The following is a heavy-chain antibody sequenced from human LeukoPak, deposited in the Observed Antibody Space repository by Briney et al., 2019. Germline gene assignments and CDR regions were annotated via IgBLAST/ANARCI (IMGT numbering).Heavy chain of an antibody. V-gene: IGHV4-59*12. J-gene: IGHJ4*02. Sequence: PSETLSLTCTVSLDSTTSKFWSWVRQPPGKSLEWIGEIHSSGSTNYNPSLQSRVTISIDRSKNQIALELSSVTAADTAVYYCAREIVGRFNPGAYWGQGTLVTVSS. CDR1: LDSTTSKF. D-gene: IGHD3-16*01. CDR3: AREIVGRFNPGAY. CDR2: IHSSGST.